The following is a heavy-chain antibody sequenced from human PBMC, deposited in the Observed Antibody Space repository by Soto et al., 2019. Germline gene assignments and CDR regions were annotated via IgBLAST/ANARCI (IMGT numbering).Heavy chain of an antibody. V-gene: IGHV1-2*02. Sequence: QVQLVQSGAEVKKPGASVKVSCKASGYTFTGYYMRWVRQAPGQGLEWMGWINPNSGGTNYAQKFQGRVTMTRDTSISTAYMELSRLRSDDTAVYYCARLTYYYDSSGGWFDPWGQGTLVTVSS. CDR2: INPNSGGT. CDR3: ARLTYYYDSSGGWFDP. D-gene: IGHD3-22*01. J-gene: IGHJ5*02. CDR1: GYTFTGYY.